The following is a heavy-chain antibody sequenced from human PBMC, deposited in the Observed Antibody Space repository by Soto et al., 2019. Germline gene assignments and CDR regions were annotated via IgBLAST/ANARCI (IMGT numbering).Heavy chain of an antibody. CDR1: GFTFSSYG. V-gene: IGHV3-30*18. Sequence: LRLSCAASGFTFSSYGMHWVRQAPGKGLEWVAVISYDGSNKYYADSVKGRFTISRDNSKNTLYLQMNSLRAEDTAVYYCAKGSKKYYYDSSGYYDAFDIWGQGTMVTVSS. J-gene: IGHJ3*02. CDR2: ISYDGSNK. D-gene: IGHD3-22*01. CDR3: AKGSKKYYYDSSGYYDAFDI.